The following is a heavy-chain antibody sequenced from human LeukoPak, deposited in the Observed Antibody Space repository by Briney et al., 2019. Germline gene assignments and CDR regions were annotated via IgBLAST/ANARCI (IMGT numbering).Heavy chain of an antibody. CDR1: GFTFSSYA. CDR3: ARAGVGYCSSTSCYPHGKYNWFDP. Sequence: GGSLRLSCAASGFTFSSYAMHWVRQAPGKGLEWVAAISYDGSNKYYADSVKGRFTISRDNSKNTLYLQMNSLRAEDTAVYYCARAGVGYCSSTSCYPHGKYNWFDPWGQGTLVTVSS. J-gene: IGHJ5*02. CDR2: ISYDGSNK. D-gene: IGHD2-2*01. V-gene: IGHV3-30*04.